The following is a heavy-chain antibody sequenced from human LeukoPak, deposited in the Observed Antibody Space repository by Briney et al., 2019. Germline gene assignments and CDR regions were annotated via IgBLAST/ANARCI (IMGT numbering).Heavy chain of an antibody. J-gene: IGHJ4*02. Sequence: SVKVSCKASGGTFSSYAISWVRQAPGQGLEWMGGIIPIFGTANYAQKFQGRVTMTEDTSTDTAYMELSSLRSEDTAVYYCATAPVQLERRYFDYWGQGTLVTVSS. D-gene: IGHD1-1*01. CDR2: IIPIFGTA. CDR3: ATAPVQLERRYFDY. CDR1: GGTFSSYA. V-gene: IGHV1-69*06.